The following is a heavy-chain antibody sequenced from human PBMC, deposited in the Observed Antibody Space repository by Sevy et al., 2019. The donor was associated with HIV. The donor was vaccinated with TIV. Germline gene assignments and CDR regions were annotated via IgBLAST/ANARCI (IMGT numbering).Heavy chain of an antibody. CDR3: AKGDAAAAADGFDI. CDR1: GFTFNAYG. J-gene: IGHJ3*02. V-gene: IGHV3-30*02. CDR2: IQFDGDIK. D-gene: IGHD6-13*01. Sequence: GGSLRLSCAASGFTFNAYGMHWVRQTPGKGLEWVAFIQFDGDIKYYEDSVKGRFTISRDNSKNTLSLQMNSLRPEETTVYYCAKGDAAAAADGFDIWGQGTKVTVSS.